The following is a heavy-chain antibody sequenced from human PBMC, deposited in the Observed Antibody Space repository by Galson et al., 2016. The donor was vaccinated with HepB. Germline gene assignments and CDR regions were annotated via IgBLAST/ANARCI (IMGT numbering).Heavy chain of an antibody. CDR2: INHSGST. J-gene: IGHJ2*01. CDR1: VGSFSGYY. D-gene: IGHD1-1*01. V-gene: IGHV4-34*01. Sequence: SETLSLTCAVYVGSFSGYYWSWVRQPPGKGLEWIGEINHSGSTSHSPSLKSRVTISVDTSKNQFSLKLISVTAADTAVYYCARQQLAARYFELWGRGTPVTVSS. CDR3: ARQQLAARYFEL.